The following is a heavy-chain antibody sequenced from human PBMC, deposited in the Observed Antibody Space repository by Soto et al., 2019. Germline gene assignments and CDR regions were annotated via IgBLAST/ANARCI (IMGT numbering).Heavy chain of an antibody. J-gene: IGHJ3*02. V-gene: IGHV1-18*01. D-gene: IGHD3-10*01. CDR3: ARPYAIATMVRGVKVNRNAFDI. CDR1: GYTFTSYG. CDR2: ISAYNGNT. Sequence: QVQLVQSGAEVKKPGASVKVSCKASGYTFTSYGISWVRQAPGQGLEWMGWISAYNGNTNYAQKLQGRDTMTTDTSTSTAYMELRSLRSDDTAVYYCARPYAIATMVRGVKVNRNAFDIWGQGTMVTVSS.